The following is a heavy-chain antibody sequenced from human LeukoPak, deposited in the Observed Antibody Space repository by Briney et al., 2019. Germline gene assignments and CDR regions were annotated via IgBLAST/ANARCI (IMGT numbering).Heavy chain of an antibody. CDR2: ISSSGSTI. CDR3: ARDDYDILTGYYYYYMDV. Sequence: GGSLRLSCAASGFTFSDYYMSWIRQAPGKGLEWVSYISSSGSTIYYADSVKGRFTISRDNAKNSLYLQMNSLRAEDTAVYYCARDDYDILTGYYYYYMDVWGKGTTVTVSS. CDR1: GFTFSDYY. V-gene: IGHV3-11*04. D-gene: IGHD3-9*01. J-gene: IGHJ6*03.